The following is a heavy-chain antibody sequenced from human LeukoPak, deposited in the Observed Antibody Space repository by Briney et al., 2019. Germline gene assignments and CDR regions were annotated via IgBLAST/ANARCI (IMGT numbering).Heavy chain of an antibody. CDR3: ARESGYYGSGSYSH. Sequence: ASVKVSCKASGGTFSSHAISWVRQAPGQGLEWMGRIIPIFGTANYAQKFQGRVTITTDESTSTAYMELSSLRSEDTAVYYCARESGYYGSGSYSHWGQGTLVTVSS. CDR1: GGTFSSHA. CDR2: IIPIFGTA. D-gene: IGHD3-10*01. V-gene: IGHV1-69*05. J-gene: IGHJ4*02.